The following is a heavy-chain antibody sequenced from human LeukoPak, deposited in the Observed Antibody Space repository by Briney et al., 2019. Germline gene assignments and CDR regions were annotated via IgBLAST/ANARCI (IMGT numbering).Heavy chain of an antibody. J-gene: IGHJ5*02. Sequence: SVTLSLTCTVSGGSISSGSYYWGWIRQPPGKGLRSIGRIYYTGRVYYNPSLNSRATISVDTSKNEFSLKLSSVTAADTAVYYCARGGSGWYASYNWFDPWGQGTLVTVSS. V-gene: IGHV4-39*01. CDR2: IYYTGRV. D-gene: IGHD6-19*01. CDR1: GGSISSGSYY. CDR3: ARGGSGWYASYNWFDP.